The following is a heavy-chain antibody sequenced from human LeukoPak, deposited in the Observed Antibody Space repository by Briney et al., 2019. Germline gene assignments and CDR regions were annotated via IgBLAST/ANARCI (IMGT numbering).Heavy chain of an antibody. CDR1: GFTFSSYD. D-gene: IGHD3-10*01. Sequence: GGSLRLSCAASGFTFSSYDIHWVRQATGKGLEWVSGIGTAGEIYYPGSVKGRFTISRENAKNSLYLQMNSLRAGDTAVYYCARGAYYGSGSFYDYWGQGTLVTVSS. CDR3: ARGAYYGSGSFYDY. J-gene: IGHJ4*02. CDR2: IGTAGEI. V-gene: IGHV3-13*01.